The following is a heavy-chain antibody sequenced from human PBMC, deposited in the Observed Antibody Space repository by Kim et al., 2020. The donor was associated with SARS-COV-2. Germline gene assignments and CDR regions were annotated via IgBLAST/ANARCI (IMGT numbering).Heavy chain of an antibody. Sequence: GGSLRLSCAASGFTFSNSWMNWVRQAPGNGLEWVGRIITKTSGGTTDYAAPVKVRFTISRADTKHTLYLHMNSLKTADTAIYYCTTARGGHYWGQGTLVT. CDR2: IITKTSGGTT. J-gene: IGHJ4*02. D-gene: IGHD3-16*01. CDR3: TTARGGHY. V-gene: IGHV3-15*01. CDR1: GFTFSNSW.